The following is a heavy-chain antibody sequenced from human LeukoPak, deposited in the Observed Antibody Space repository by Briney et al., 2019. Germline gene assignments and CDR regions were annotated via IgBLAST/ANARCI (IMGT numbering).Heavy chain of an antibody. CDR3: AKDFYYYDSSGHTL. Sequence: GGSLRLSCAASGFAFSSYAMSWVRQAPGKRLEWVSAISGSGGSTYYADSVKGRFTISRDNSKNTLYLQMNSLRAEDTAVYYCAKDFYYYDSSGHTLWGQGTMVTVSS. J-gene: IGHJ3*01. V-gene: IGHV3-23*01. CDR2: ISGSGGST. D-gene: IGHD3-22*01. CDR1: GFAFSSYA.